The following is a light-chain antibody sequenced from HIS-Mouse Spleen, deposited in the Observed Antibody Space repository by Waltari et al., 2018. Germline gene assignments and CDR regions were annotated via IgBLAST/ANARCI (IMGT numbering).Light chain of an antibody. J-gene: IGLJ2*01. CDR1: ALPKKY. CDR3: YSTDSSGNHRV. Sequence: SYELTQPPSVSVSPGQTARITCSGDALPKKYSYWYQQKSGPAPFLVIYEDSTRPSGIPERFSGSSSGTMATLTISGGQVEDEADYYCYSTDSSGNHRVFGGGTKLTVL. V-gene: IGLV3-10*01. CDR2: EDS.